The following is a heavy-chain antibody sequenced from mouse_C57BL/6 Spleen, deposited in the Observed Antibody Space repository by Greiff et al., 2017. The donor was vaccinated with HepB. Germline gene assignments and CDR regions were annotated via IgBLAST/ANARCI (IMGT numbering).Heavy chain of an antibody. Sequence: VQLQQSGPELVKPGASVKISCKASGYAFSSSWMNWVKQRPGKGLEWIGRIYPGDGDTNYNGKFKGKATLTADKSSSTAYMQLSSLTSEDSAVYFWAREGITTVVPYYAMDYWGQGTSVTVSS. CDR1: GYAFSSSW. CDR2: IYPGDGDT. D-gene: IGHD1-1*01. CDR3: AREGITTVVPYYAMDY. V-gene: IGHV1-82*01. J-gene: IGHJ4*01.